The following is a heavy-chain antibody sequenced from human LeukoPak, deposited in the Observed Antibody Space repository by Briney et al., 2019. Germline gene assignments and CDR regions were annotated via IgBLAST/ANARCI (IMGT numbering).Heavy chain of an antibody. CDR3: ARRSSSSWLYYFDY. J-gene: IGHJ4*02. D-gene: IGHD6-13*01. CDR1: GGSISSSSYY. Sequence: PSETLSLTCTVSGGSISSSSYYWGWIRQPPGKGLEWIGSIYYSGSTYYNPSLKSRVTISVDTSKNQFSLKLSSVTAADTAVYYCARRSSSSWLYYFDYWGQGTLVTVSS. V-gene: IGHV4-39*07. CDR2: IYYSGST.